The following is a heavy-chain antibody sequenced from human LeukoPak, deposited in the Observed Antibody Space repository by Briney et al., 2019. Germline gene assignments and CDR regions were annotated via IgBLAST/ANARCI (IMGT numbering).Heavy chain of an antibody. J-gene: IGHJ5*02. CDR2: IIPIFGTA. V-gene: IGHV1-69*13. CDR3: ARGITFGGVIVKGWFDP. Sequence: SVKVSCKASGGTFSSYAISWVRQAPGQGLEWMGGIIPIFGTANYAQKFQGRVAITADESTSTAYMELSSLRSEDTAVYYCARGITFGGVIVKGWFDPWGQGTLVTVSS. CDR1: GGTFSSYA. D-gene: IGHD3-16*02.